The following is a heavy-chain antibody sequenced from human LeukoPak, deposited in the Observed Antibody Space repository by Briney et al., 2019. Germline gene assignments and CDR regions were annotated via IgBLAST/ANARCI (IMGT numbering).Heavy chain of an antibody. Sequence: PGGSLRLSCAVSGITFSSYSMNWLRQAPGKGLEWVSSISSSSSYIYYADSVKGRFTISRDNAKNSLYLQMNSLRAEDTAVYYCARDREEMATIYDYWGQGTLVTVSS. CDR1: GITFSSYS. CDR3: ARDREEMATIYDY. D-gene: IGHD5-24*01. J-gene: IGHJ4*02. V-gene: IGHV3-21*01. CDR2: ISSSSSYI.